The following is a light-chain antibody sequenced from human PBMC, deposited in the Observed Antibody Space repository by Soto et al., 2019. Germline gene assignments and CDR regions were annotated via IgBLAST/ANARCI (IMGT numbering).Light chain of an antibody. J-gene: IGLJ2*01. CDR2: GNS. CDR1: SSNIGAGYD. Sequence: QSVLTQPPSVSGAPGQRVTISCTGSSSNIGAGYDVHWYQQLPGTAPKLLIYGNSNRPSGVPDRFSGSKSGTSASLANTGLQAEDEADYYCQYYDSSLSGLVFGGGTKLTVL. V-gene: IGLV1-40*01. CDR3: QYYDSSLSGLV.